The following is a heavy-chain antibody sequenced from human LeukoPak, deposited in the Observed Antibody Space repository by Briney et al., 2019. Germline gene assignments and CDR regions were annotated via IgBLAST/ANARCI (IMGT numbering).Heavy chain of an antibody. D-gene: IGHD6-19*01. CDR2: INPNSGGT. CDR3: ARDLDSSGWHIPD. Sequence: ASVKVSCKAPGYTFTSYGISWVRQAPGQGLEWMGWINPNSGGTNYAQKFQGRVTMTRDTSISTAYMELSRLRSDDTAVYYCARDLDSSGWHIPDWGQGTLVTVSS. V-gene: IGHV1-2*02. CDR1: GYTFTSYG. J-gene: IGHJ4*02.